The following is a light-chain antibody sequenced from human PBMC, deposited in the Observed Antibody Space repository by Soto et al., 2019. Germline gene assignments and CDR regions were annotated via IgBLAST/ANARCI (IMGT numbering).Light chain of an antibody. CDR3: QQYGRSPST. J-gene: IGKJ4*01. Sequence: ELVLTQSPGTLSLSPCEGATLSCSASQSVSINYLAWYQQKPGQAPRLLIYGASSRATGIPDRFSGSGSGTDFTLTISRLEPEDFAVYYCQQYGRSPSTFGGGTKVDNK. CDR2: GAS. V-gene: IGKV3-20*01. CDR1: QSVSINY.